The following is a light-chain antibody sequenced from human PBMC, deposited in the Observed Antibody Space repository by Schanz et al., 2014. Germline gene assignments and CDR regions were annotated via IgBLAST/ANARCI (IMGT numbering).Light chain of an antibody. CDR1: QSISSY. CDR2: AAS. J-gene: IGKJ2*01. Sequence: DIQMTQSPSSLSASVGDRVTITCRASQSISSYLNWYQQKPGKAPKLLIYAASTLQSGVPSRFSGSGSGTDFTLTISSLQSDDFATYYCQLYNSFFGSTFGQGTKLEIK. V-gene: IGKV1-39*01. CDR3: QLYNSFFGST.